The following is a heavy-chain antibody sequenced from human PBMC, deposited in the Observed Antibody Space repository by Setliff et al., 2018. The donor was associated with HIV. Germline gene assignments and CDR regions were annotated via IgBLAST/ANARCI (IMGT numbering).Heavy chain of an antibody. V-gene: IGHV4-61*09. Sequence: SETLSLTCTVSGDSISSGSHYWSWIRQPAGKGLEWIGHIYTGGNANYNPSLQSRVTISVDTSKNQFSLKLSSVTAADTAVYYCAREYYYGSGSSFDPWGQGTLVTVSS. CDR2: IYTGGNA. J-gene: IGHJ5*02. D-gene: IGHD3-10*01. CDR3: AREYYYGSGSSFDP. CDR1: GDSISSGSHY.